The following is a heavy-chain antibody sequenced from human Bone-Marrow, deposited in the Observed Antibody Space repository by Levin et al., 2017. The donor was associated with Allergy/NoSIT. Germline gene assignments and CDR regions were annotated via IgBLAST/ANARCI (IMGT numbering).Heavy chain of an antibody. CDR1: GFIFSSYG. J-gene: IGHJ3*02. CDR2: IWNDGSNK. CDR3: ARSVRGTAAGTGDSFDI. D-gene: IGHD6-13*01. V-gene: IGHV3-33*01. Sequence: SCAASGFIFSSYGMHWVRQAPGKGLEWVAVIWNDGSNKYYLDSVKGRFTISRDDSKNTLYLQMNSLRAEDTATYYCARSVRGTAAGTGDSFDIWGHGTTVIVSS.